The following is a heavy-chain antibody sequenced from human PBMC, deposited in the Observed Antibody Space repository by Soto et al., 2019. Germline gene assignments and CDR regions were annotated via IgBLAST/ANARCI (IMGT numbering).Heavy chain of an antibody. V-gene: IGHV3-23*01. CDR3: AKDFYKSSWSYFDY. CDR1: GFTFSSYA. J-gene: IGHJ4*02. D-gene: IGHD6-19*01. Sequence: EVQLLESGGGLVQPGGSLRLSCAASGFTFSSYAMTWVRQAPGKGLEWVSEISGSGGSTYYADSVEGRFTISRDNSKNTLYLQMNSLRAEDTAVYYCAKDFYKSSWSYFDYWRQGPMVTVPS. CDR2: ISGSGGST.